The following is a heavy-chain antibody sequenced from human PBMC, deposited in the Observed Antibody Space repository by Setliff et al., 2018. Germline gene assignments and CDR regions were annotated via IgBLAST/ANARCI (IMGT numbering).Heavy chain of an antibody. CDR3: ARAPRYFDSTGSYFDG. CDR1: GGSVSDSTYY. D-gene: IGHD3-22*01. J-gene: IGHJ4*02. V-gene: IGHV4-39*07. CDR2: IYYSGST. Sequence: TSETLSLTCTVSGGSVSDSTYYWGWVRQPPGKGLEWIGSIYYSGSTYYNPSLKSRVTISVDTSKNQFSLKLSSVTAADTAVYYCARAPRYFDSTGSYFDGWGQGTLVTVSS.